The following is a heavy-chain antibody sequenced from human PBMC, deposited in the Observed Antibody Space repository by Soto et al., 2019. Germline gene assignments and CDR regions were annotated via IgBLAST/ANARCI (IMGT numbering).Heavy chain of an antibody. CDR2: INAGNGNT. Sequence: QVQLVQSGAEVKKPGASVKVSCKASGYTFTSYAMHWVRQAPGQRLEWMGWINAGNGNTKYSQKFQGRVTITRDTSASTAYMELSSLRPEDTAVYYCARARVLRYFDWLLGYWGQGTLVTVSS. V-gene: IGHV1-3*01. CDR1: GYTFTSYA. J-gene: IGHJ4*02. CDR3: ARARVLRYFDWLLGY. D-gene: IGHD3-9*01.